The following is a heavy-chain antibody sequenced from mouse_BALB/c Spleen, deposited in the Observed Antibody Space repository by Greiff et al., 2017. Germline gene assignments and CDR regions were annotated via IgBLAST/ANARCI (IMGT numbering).Heavy chain of an antibody. CDR3: ARGEYCGCSYYAMDD. D-gene: IGHD1-3*01. V-gene: IGHV1S29*02. CDR2: INPYNGGT. Sequence: EVQLQQSGPELVKPGASMKISCKASGYSFTGYTMNWVKQSHGKNLEWIGLINPYNGGTRYNQKFKGKATLTVDKSSSTAYMELSSLTSEDSAVYYCARGEYCGCSYYAMDDWGQGTSVTVSS. J-gene: IGHJ4*01. CDR1: GYSFTGYT.